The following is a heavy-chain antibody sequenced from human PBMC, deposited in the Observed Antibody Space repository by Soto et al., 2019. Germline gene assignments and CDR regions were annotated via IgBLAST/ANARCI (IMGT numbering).Heavy chain of an antibody. J-gene: IGHJ4*02. D-gene: IGHD6-19*01. CDR3: AKDQTPHSSGWQNYDY. CDR2: ISDDRSNK. V-gene: IGHV3-30*18. CDR1: GFTFSSYG. Sequence: QVQLVESGGGVVQPGRSLRLSCAASGFTFSSYGMHWVRQAPGKGLEWVAVISDDRSNKYYADSVKGRFTISRDNSKTTLYLQMNSLRAEDTAVYYCAKDQTPHSSGWQNYDYWGQGTLVTVSS.